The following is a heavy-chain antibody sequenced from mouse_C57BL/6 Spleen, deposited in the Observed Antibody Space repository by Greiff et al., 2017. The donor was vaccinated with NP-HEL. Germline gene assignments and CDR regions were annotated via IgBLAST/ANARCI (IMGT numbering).Heavy chain of an antibody. V-gene: IGHV5-16*01. CDR2: INYDGSST. CDR3: ARVPYDYRYYYAMDY. CDR1: GFTFSDYY. J-gene: IGHJ4*01. D-gene: IGHD2-4*01. Sequence: EVKLVESEGGLVQPGSSMKLSCTASGFTFSDYYMAWVRQVPEKGLEWVANINYDGSSTYYLDSLKSRFIISRDNAKNILYLQMSSLKSEDTATYYCARVPYDYRYYYAMDYWGQGTSVTVSS.